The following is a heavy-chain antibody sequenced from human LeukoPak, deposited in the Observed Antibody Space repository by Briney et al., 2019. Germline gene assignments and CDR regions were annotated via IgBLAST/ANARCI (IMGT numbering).Heavy chain of an antibody. D-gene: IGHD2-15*01. Sequence: GASVKVSCKASGYTFTSYYMHWVRQAPGQGLEWMGIINPSGGSTSYAQKFQGRVTMTRDTSTSTVYMELSSLRSEDTAVYYCAREGRKGGSVGSSRNWSDPWGKETLVTVSS. CDR3: AREGRKGGSVGSSRNWSDP. J-gene: IGHJ5*02. CDR1: GYTFTSYY. CDR2: INPSGGST. V-gene: IGHV1-46*01.